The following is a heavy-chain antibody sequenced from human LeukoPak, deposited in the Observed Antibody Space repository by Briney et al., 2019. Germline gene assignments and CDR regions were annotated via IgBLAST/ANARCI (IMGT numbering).Heavy chain of an antibody. D-gene: IGHD4-17*01. CDR1: GFTFSSYA. CDR3: ARFYGDFVNHWYFDL. Sequence: PGGSLRLSYSASGFTFSSYAMDWVRQAPGKGLEYVSGISSNGGSTYYADSVKGRFTISRDNSKNTLYLQMNSLRAEDTAVYYCARFYGDFVNHWYFDLWGRGTLVTVSS. CDR2: ISSNGGST. V-gene: IGHV3-64*04. J-gene: IGHJ2*01.